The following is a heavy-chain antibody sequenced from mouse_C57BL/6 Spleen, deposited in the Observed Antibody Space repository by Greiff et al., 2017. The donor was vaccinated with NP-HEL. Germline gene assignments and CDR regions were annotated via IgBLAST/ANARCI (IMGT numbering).Heavy chain of an antibody. D-gene: IGHD1-1*01. CDR3: ARWGDYGSSYVKFDY. CDR2: IYPRSGNT. J-gene: IGHJ2*01. Sequence: QVQLQQSGAELARPGASVKLSCKASGYTFTSYGISWVKQRTGQGLEWIGDIYPRSGNTYYNEKFKGKATLTADKSSSTAYMELRSLTSEDSAVYFCARWGDYGSSYVKFDYWGQGTTLTVSS. CDR1: GYTFTSYG. V-gene: IGHV1-81*01.